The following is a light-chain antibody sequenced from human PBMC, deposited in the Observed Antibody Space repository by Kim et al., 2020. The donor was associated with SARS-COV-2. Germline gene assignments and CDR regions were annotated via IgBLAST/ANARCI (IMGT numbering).Light chain of an antibody. CDR1: SGHTNNA. CDR3: QTWASDLWM. V-gene: IGLV4-69*01. Sequence: QPVLTQSPSASAPLGASVKITCTLGSGHTNNAIAWHQQHSEKGPRFLMKLNPDGSHTNGDGIPDRFSGSTSGADRYLTISGLQSEDEADYYCQTWASDLWMFGGGTQLTVL. CDR2: LNPDGSH. J-gene: IGLJ3*02.